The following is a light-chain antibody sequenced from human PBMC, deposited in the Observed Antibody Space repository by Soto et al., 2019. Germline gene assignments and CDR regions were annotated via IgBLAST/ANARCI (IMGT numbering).Light chain of an antibody. CDR1: STDIGDYKF. V-gene: IGLV2-14*01. Sequence: QSALTQPASVSGSLGQSITISCTGGSTDIGDYKFVSWYRQRPGKAPQLVIYEVTNRPSEISSRFTGSKSGSTASLTISGPQPADEADYYCSSYTSANSLIFGGGTKVTVL. CDR2: EVT. J-gene: IGLJ2*01. CDR3: SSYTSANSLI.